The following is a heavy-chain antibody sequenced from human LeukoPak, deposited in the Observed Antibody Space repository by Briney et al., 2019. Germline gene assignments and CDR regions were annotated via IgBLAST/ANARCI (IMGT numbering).Heavy chain of an antibody. CDR2: IWYDGSNK. J-gene: IGHJ4*02. D-gene: IGHD6-13*01. Sequence: GGSLRLSCAASGFTFSSYGMHWVRQAPGKGLEWVAVIWYDGSNKYYADSVKGRFTISRDNSKNTLYLQMNSLRAEDTAVYYCAKNPYDSSWYEVGYYFDYWGQGTLVTVST. V-gene: IGHV3-33*06. CDR1: GFTFSSYG. CDR3: AKNPYDSSWYEVGYYFDY.